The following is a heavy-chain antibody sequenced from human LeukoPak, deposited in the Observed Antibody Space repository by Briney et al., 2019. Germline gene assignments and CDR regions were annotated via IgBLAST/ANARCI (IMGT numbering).Heavy chain of an antibody. J-gene: IGHJ4*02. V-gene: IGHV5-51*01. CDR1: GYSFTSYW. CDR2: IYPGDSDT. D-gene: IGHD3-22*01. CDR3: ARRYYYDSSGYYYYYFDY. Sequence: GESLKISCKGSGYSFTSYWIGWVRQMPGKGLEWMGIIYPGDSDTRYSPSFQGQVTISADKSISTAYLQWSSLKASGTAMYYCARRYYYDSSGYYYYYFDYWGQGTLVTVSS.